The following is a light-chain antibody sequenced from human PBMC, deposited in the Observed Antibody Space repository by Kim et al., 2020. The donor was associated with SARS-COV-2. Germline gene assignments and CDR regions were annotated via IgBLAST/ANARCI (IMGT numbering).Light chain of an antibody. CDR3: QQSYSTPPYT. J-gene: IGKJ2*01. CDR1: QSISSY. Sequence: ASVGDRVTITCRASQSISSYLNWYQQKPGKAPKLLIYAASSLQSGVPSRFSGSGSGTDFTLTISSLQPEDFATYYGQQSYSTPPYTFGQGTKLEIK. V-gene: IGKV1-39*01. CDR2: AAS.